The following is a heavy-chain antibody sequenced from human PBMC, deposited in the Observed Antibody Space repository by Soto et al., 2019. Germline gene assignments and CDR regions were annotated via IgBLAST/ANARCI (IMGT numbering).Heavy chain of an antibody. V-gene: IGHV1-69*13. Sequence: VASVKVSCKASGGSFSSDAFGWVRQAPGQGLEWMGGIIPTSGTANYAQRFQGRATITADESTSTAYMELSSLTSEDTAVYFCARGQGYCSGGICYYYYYGMDVWGQGTTVTVSS. CDR2: IIPTSGTA. CDR1: GGSFSSDA. CDR3: ARGQGYCSGGICYYYYYGMDV. J-gene: IGHJ6*02. D-gene: IGHD2-15*01.